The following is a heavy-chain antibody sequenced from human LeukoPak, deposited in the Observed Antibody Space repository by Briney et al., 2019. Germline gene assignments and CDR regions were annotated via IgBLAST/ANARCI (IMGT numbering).Heavy chain of an antibody. J-gene: IGHJ4*02. CDR3: ARDGVLMVYAIHY. CDR1: GFTLSSYS. Sequence: AGGSLRLSCAASGFTLSSYSMNWVRQAPGKGLEWVSSISSSSSYIYYADSVKGRFTISRDNAKKSLYLQMNSLRAEDTAVYYCARDGVLMVYAIHYWGQGTLVTVSS. CDR2: ISSSSSYI. D-gene: IGHD2-8*01. V-gene: IGHV3-21*01.